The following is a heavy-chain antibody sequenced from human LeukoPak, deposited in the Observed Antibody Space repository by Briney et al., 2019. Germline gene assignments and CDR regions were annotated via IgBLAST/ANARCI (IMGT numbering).Heavy chain of an antibody. V-gene: IGHV4-39*01. Sequence: SETLSLTCTVYSGSISSNSYYWGWIRQPPGKGLEWIGNIYYSGNTNYNPSLKSRVTIFVDTSKNLISLKLSSVTAADTAVNYCARRWKAARPGDYFDYWGQGTLVTVSS. CDR3: ARRWKAARPGDYFDY. J-gene: IGHJ4*02. CDR2: IYYSGNT. D-gene: IGHD6-6*01. CDR1: SGSISSNSYY.